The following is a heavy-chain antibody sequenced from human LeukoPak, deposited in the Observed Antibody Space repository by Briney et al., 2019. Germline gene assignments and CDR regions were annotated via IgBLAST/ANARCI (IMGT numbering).Heavy chain of an antibody. CDR2: IHWNGDIT. Sequence: GGSLRLSCAASGFSLDDFVMGWVRQGPGKRLEWVSGIHWNGDITGYADSVKGRFTISRDNVKNSLYLQMNTLRAEDTAVYYCARGITMIVLFDYWGQGTLVTVSS. J-gene: IGHJ4*02. CDR1: GFSLDDFV. V-gene: IGHV3-20*04. CDR3: ARGITMIVLFDY. D-gene: IGHD3-22*01.